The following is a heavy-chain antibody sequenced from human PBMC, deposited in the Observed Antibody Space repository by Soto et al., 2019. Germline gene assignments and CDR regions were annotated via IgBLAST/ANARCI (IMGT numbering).Heavy chain of an antibody. D-gene: IGHD3-16*02. CDR2: TYHRGST. Sequence: SETLSLTCSVSGVSISSYFWSWIRQPPGRGLEWIGYTYHRGSTNYSPSLKSRVAISLDTSENQFSLKVSSVTAADTAVYYCARIGGYHGTLDYWGQGNPVTVSS. J-gene: IGHJ4*02. CDR3: ARIGGYHGTLDY. CDR1: GVSISSYF. V-gene: IGHV4-59*01.